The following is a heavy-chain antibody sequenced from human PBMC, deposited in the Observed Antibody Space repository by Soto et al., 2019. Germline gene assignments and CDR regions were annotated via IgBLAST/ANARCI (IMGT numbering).Heavy chain of an antibody. CDR3: ARQCGGDCRSVYGMDV. V-gene: IGHV3-33*01. CDR2: IWYDGSNK. D-gene: IGHD2-21*02. J-gene: IGHJ6*02. Sequence: PGGSLRLSCAAPGFTLSGHGMHWVRQAPGKGLEWVALIWYDGSNKYYADSAKGRFTISRDNSKNTLYLQMNSLRAEDTAVYYCARQCGGDCRSVYGMDVWGHGTTVTVSS. CDR1: GFTLSGHG.